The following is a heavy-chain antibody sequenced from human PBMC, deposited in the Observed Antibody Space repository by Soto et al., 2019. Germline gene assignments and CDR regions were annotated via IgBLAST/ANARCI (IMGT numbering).Heavy chain of an antibody. J-gene: IGHJ6*02. CDR2: ISGSGGST. CDR1: GFTFSSYA. D-gene: IGHD3-22*01. V-gene: IGHV3-23*01. Sequence: TGGSLRLSCAASGFTFSSYAMSWVRQAPGKGLEWVSAISGSGGSTYYADSVKGRFTISRDNSKNTLYLQMNSLRAEDTAVYYCAKGKGYITMIVVVIIPPPLYGMDVWGQGTTVTVSS. CDR3: AKGKGYITMIVVVIIPPPLYGMDV.